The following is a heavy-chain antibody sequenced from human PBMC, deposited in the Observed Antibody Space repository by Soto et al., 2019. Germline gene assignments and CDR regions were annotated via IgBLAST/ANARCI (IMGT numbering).Heavy chain of an antibody. CDR2: IKQDGSEK. Sequence: EVQLVESGGGLVQPGGSLRLSCAASGFTFSSYWMSWVRQAPGKGLEWVANIKQDGSEKYYVDSVKGRFTISRDNAKNSLYLQMNSLRAEDTAVYYCARDYGDYPRPPHAFDIWGQGTMVTVSS. J-gene: IGHJ3*02. CDR1: GFTFSSYW. D-gene: IGHD4-17*01. V-gene: IGHV3-7*03. CDR3: ARDYGDYPRPPHAFDI.